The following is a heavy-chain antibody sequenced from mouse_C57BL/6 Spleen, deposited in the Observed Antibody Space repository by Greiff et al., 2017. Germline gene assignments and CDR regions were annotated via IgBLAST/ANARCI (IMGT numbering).Heavy chain of an antibody. CDR1: GYAFSSSW. CDR2: IYPGDGDT. Sequence: VQLQQSGPELVKPGASVKISCKASGYAFSSSWMNWVKQRPGTGLEWIGRIYPGDGDTNYNGKFKGKATLTADKSSSTAYMQLSSLTSEDSAVYFCARGGGNYDFDYWGQGTTLTVSS. D-gene: IGHD2-1*01. J-gene: IGHJ2*01. CDR3: ARGGGNYDFDY. V-gene: IGHV1-82*01.